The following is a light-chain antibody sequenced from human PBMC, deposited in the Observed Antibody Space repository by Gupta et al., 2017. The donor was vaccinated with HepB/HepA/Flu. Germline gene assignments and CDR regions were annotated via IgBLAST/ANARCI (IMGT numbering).Light chain of an antibody. CDR2: GAS. CDR1: QNIYSS. CDR3: QEYNSRPLT. V-gene: IGKV3-15*01. J-gene: IGKJ4*01. Sequence: TLIMPSPASMSVSSGERSTLSCRASQNIYSSLAWYQQKPGQAPRLIIYGASTRADGIPARFSGSGSGTEFTLTISSLQAEDFAVYYCQEYNSRPLTFGGGTKVEIK.